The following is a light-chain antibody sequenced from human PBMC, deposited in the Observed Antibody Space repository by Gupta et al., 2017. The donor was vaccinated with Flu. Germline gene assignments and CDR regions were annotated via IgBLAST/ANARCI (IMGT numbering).Light chain of an antibody. CDR2: EVS. J-gene: IGLJ1*01. CDR1: RIDVGGYNY. Sequence: QSALTAPSSVSWPPGQSITTSLPGPRIDVGGYNYVSWYQQHPGRAPKLMIYEVSNRPSGVSNRFSGSKSDNTASLTISGLQAEDEADYYCSSHTSSNTHVFGTGTKVTVL. CDR3: SSHTSSNTHV. V-gene: IGLV2-14*01.